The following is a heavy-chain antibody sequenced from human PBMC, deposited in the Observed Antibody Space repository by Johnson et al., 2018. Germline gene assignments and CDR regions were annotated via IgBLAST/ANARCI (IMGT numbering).Heavy chain of an antibody. CDR1: GFTFSSYA. CDR2: ISGSGGST. Sequence: VQLVESGGGLVQPGGSLRLSCAASGFTFSSYAMTWVLQAPGKGLEWVSGISGSGGSTYHADSVQGRFTIPKDISRITLFLEMNSLRAEDTAVYYCAKDASSGCSHDALASCGKGTMVTVSS. D-gene: IGHD6-25*01. V-gene: IGHV3-23*04. J-gene: IGHJ3*02. CDR3: AKDASSGCSHDALAS.